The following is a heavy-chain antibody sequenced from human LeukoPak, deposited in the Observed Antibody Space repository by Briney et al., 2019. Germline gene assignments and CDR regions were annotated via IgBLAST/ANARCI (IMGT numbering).Heavy chain of an antibody. Sequence: GGSLRLSCAASGFTFSTYWMVWVRRAPGKGLVWVSRIKSKTDGGTTDYAAPVKGRFTISRDDSKNTLYLQMNSLKTEDTAVYYCTTRVEMATITSDYWGQGTLVTVSS. J-gene: IGHJ4*02. D-gene: IGHD5-24*01. V-gene: IGHV3-15*01. CDR1: GFTFSTYW. CDR2: IKSKTDGGTT. CDR3: TTRVEMATITSDY.